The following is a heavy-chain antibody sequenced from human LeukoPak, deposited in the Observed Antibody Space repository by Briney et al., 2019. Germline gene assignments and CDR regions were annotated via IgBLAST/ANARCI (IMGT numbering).Heavy chain of an antibody. V-gene: IGHV4-39*07. CDR1: GGSISSSTYY. CDR3: ARAGYSSSWFGFDP. D-gene: IGHD6-13*01. Sequence: SETLSLTCTVSGGSISSSTYYWGWIRQPPGKGLEWIGSIYYSGSTYYNPSLKSRVTISVDTSKNQFSLKLSSVTAADTAAYYCARAGYSSSWFGFDPWGQGTLVTVSS. CDR2: IYYSGST. J-gene: IGHJ5*02.